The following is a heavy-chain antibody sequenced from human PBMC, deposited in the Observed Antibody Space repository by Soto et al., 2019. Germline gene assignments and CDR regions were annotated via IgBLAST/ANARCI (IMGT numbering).Heavy chain of an antibody. CDR1: GFTVSSSY. Sequence: EVQLLESGGGLIQPGGSLRLSCAASGFTVSSSYMSWVRQAPGKGLEWVSIIHSGGDTYYADSVKGRLTVSRDNSQNTLYLQMNSLRVEDTALYYCARDVYGMDVWGQGTTVTVSS. CDR2: IHSGGDT. V-gene: IGHV3-53*01. J-gene: IGHJ6*02. CDR3: ARDVYGMDV.